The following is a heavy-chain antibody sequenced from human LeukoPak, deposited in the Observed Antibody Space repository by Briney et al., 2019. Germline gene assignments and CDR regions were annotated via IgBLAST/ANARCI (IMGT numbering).Heavy chain of an antibody. J-gene: IGHJ6*03. D-gene: IGHD3-10*01. CDR1: GFTFTSSA. CDR3: AADMARYGSGSYYKAFYYYYMDV. V-gene: IGHV1-58*01. CDR2: IVVGSGNT. Sequence: SVKVSCKASGFTFTSSAVQWVRQARGQRLEWIGWIVVGSGNTNYAQKFQERVTITRDMSPSTAYMELSSLRSEDTAVYYCAADMARYGSGSYYKAFYYYYMDVWGKGTTVTVSS.